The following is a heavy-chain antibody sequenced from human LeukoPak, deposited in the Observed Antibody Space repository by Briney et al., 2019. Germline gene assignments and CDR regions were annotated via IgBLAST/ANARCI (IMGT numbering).Heavy chain of an antibody. CDR1: GGSFSGYY. J-gene: IGHJ4*02. D-gene: IGHD3-10*01. V-gene: IGHV4-34*01. Sequence: KASEALSLTCVVYGGSFSGYYWGWIRQPPGKGLEWIGDINPSGITNYNQSLKSRVTISADTPKNQFSLRLSSVTAADTAVYYCARGSRWSGEKVGYFDRWGQGTLVTVSS. CDR2: INPSGIT. CDR3: ARGSRWSGEKVGYFDR.